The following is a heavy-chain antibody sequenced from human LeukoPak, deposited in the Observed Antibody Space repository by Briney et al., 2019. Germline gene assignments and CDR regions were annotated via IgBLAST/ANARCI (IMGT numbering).Heavy chain of an antibody. D-gene: IGHD1-7*01. CDR2: INHSGST. CDR3: ARDLGPREYWNYGRLDY. Sequence: KPSETLSLTCAVYGGSFSGYYWSWIRQPPGKGLEWIGEINHSGSTNYNPSLKSRGTISVDTSKNQFSLTLSSVTAADTAVYYCARDLGPREYWNYGRLDYWGQGTLVTVSS. V-gene: IGHV4-34*01. CDR1: GGSFSGYY. J-gene: IGHJ4*02.